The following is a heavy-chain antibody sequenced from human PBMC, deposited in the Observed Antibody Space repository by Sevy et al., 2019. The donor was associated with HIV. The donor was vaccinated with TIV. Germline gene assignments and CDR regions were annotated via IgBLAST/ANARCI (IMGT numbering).Heavy chain of an antibody. J-gene: IGHJ3*02. CDR1: GFTFITYA. D-gene: IGHD3-22*01. Sequence: GGSLRLSCKPSGFTFITYAMNWVRQAPGKGLEWVSTIYGTSGTTYYAESVRGRFTNSRDNSMNTLFLQMNTLRTEDTALYYCAGGRYDSSGSFDAFDIWGQGTMVTVSS. CDR3: AGGRYDSSGSFDAFDI. V-gene: IGHV3-23*01. CDR2: IYGTSGTT.